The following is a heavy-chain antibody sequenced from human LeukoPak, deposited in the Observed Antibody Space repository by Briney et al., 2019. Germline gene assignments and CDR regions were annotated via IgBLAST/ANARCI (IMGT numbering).Heavy chain of an antibody. CDR3: ARTDIVVVPAATLDAFDI. J-gene: IGHJ3*02. CDR1: GYTFTSYY. V-gene: IGHV1-2*02. CDR2: INPNSGGT. D-gene: IGHD2-2*01. Sequence: ASVKVSCKASGYTFTSYYMHWARQAPGQGLEWMGWINPNSGGTNYAQKFQGRVTMTRDTSISTAYMELSRLRSDDTAVYYCARTDIVVVPAATLDAFDIWGQGTMVTVSS.